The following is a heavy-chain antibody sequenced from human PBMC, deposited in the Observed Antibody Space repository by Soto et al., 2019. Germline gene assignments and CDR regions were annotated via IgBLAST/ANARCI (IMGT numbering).Heavy chain of an antibody. V-gene: IGHV6-1*01. CDR3: ARAPYDFWSGYKDYFDY. CDR2: TYYRSKWYN. D-gene: IGHD3-3*01. Sequence: QSPTLSLTCAISGDRVSSNSAAWNWIRQSPSRGLEWLGRTYYRSKWYNDYAVSVKSRITINPDTSKNQFSLQLNSVTPEDTAVYYCARAPYDFWSGYKDYFDYWGQGTLVTVSS. CDR1: GDRVSSNSAA. J-gene: IGHJ4*02.